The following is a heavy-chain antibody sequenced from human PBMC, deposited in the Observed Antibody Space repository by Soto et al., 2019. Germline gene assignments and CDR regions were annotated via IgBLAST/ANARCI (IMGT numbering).Heavy chain of an antibody. D-gene: IGHD1-20*01. CDR1: GGSISSGGYY. CDR2: IFYSGDT. J-gene: IGHJ3*02. Sequence: QVQLQESGPGLVKPSQTLSLTCAVSGGSISSGGYYWSWIRQPPGKGLEWIGYIFYSGDTYSSPSLQSRGSILVDTSKNQFSLKLSSVTAADTAVYYCATVTGNDFAIWGQGTMVTVSA. CDR3: ATVTGNDFAI. V-gene: IGHV4-30-4*01.